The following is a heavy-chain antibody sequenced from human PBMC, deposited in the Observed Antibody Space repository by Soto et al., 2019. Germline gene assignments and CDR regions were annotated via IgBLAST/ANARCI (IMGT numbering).Heavy chain of an antibody. V-gene: IGHV4-59*08. CDR1: GGSISSYY. CDR3: ARLGGFYQSLDS. J-gene: IGHJ5*01. D-gene: IGHD3-22*01. Sequence: SETLSLTCTVSGGSISSYYWSWFRQPPGKGLEWIGYIYYTGTTTYNPAIKSRVTISVDSSKNQFSLNLTSVSAADTAVYYCARLGGFYQSLDSWGEGTLVTVS. CDR2: IYYTGTT.